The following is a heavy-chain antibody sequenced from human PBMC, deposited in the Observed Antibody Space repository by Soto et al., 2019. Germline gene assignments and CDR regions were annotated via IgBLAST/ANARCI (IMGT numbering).Heavy chain of an antibody. V-gene: IGHV3-21*01. CDR1: GFTFSSYS. CDR2: ISSSSSYI. CDR3: ARAHSSGVYILDY. D-gene: IGHD6-19*01. Sequence: GGSLRLSCAASGFTFSSYSMNWVRQAPGKGLEWVSSISSSSSYIYYADSVKGRFTISRDNAKNSLYLQMNSLRAEDTAVYYCARAHSSGVYILDYWGQGTLVTVSS. J-gene: IGHJ4*02.